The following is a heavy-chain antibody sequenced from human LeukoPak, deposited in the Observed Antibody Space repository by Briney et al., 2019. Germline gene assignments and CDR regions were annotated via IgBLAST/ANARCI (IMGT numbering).Heavy chain of an antibody. V-gene: IGHV4-39*01. CDR1: GGSISSSSYY. CDR2: MYYSGST. Sequence: SETLSLTCTVSGGSISSSSYYWGWIRQPAGKGLEWIGNMYYSGSTNYNPSLKSRVTISVDTSKNQFSLKLSSVTAADTAVYYCARHPIAVAAYYFDYWGQGTLVTVSS. CDR3: ARHPIAVAAYYFDY. J-gene: IGHJ4*02. D-gene: IGHD6-19*01.